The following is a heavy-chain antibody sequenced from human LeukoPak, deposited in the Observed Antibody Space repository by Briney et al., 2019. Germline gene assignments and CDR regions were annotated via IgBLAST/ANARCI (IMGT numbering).Heavy chain of an antibody. D-gene: IGHD5-12*01. CDR3: ASHSGGYAY. CDR1: GGSFSGYY. J-gene: IGHJ4*02. V-gene: IGHV4-34*01. Sequence: SETLSLTCAVYGGSFSGYYWSWIRQPPGKGLEWIGEINHSGSTSYNPSLKSRVTISVDTSKNQFSLRLNSVTAADTAVYYCASHSGGYAYWGQGTLVTVSS. CDR2: INHSGST.